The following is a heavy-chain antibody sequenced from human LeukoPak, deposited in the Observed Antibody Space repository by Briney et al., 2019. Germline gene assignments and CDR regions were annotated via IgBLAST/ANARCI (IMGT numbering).Heavy chain of an antibody. Sequence: GGSLRLSCAASGFTVSGNYMSWVRQAPGKGLEWVSVIYSGDSTYYADSVKGRFTISRDESKNTLYLQMNSLRDEDTAVYYCARVIWFGESKPDYWGQGTLVTVSS. CDR3: ARVIWFGESKPDY. J-gene: IGHJ4*02. D-gene: IGHD3-10*01. CDR1: GFTVSGNY. CDR2: IYSGDST. V-gene: IGHV3-66*01.